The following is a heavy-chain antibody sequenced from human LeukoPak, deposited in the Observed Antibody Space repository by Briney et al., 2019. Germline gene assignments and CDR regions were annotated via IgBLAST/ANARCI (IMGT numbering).Heavy chain of an antibody. CDR3: ARDDYDGNHNN. CDR1: GYSISSGYY. Sequence: SETLSLTCSVSGYSISSGYYRGLIRQPPGKGLECIGSPFHSGRASYSAAPKSRPTISVDTSMNPFSLKVTSGAAADTAVYYCARDDYDGNHNNWGQGTLVTVSS. V-gene: IGHV4-38-2*02. CDR2: PFHSGRA. D-gene: IGHD4-23*01. J-gene: IGHJ3*02.